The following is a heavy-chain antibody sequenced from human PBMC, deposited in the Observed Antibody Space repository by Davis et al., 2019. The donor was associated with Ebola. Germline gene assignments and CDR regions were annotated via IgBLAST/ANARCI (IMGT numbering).Heavy chain of an antibody. CDR3: ARPWYSSSWGVGDY. Sequence: SETLSLTCAVYGGSFSGYYWSWIRQPPGKGLEWIGYIYYSGSTNYNPSLKSRVTISVDTSKNQFSLKLSSVTAADTAVYYCARPWYSSSWGVGDYWGQGTLVTVSS. V-gene: IGHV4-59*08. CDR1: GGSFSGYY. J-gene: IGHJ4*02. CDR2: IYYSGST. D-gene: IGHD6-13*01.